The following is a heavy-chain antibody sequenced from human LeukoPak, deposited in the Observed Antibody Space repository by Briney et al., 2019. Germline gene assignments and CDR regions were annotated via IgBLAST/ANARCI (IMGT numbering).Heavy chain of an antibody. D-gene: IGHD3-16*01. V-gene: IGHV3-7*01. CDR1: GFTFSSYW. J-gene: IGHJ5*02. CDR3: ARDGGGGSFSNWFDP. CDR2: IKQDGSEK. Sequence: GGSLRLSCTASGFTFSSYWMSWVRQAPGKGLEWVANIKQDGSEKDYVDSVKGRFTISRDNAKNSLYLQMNSLRAEDTALYYCARDGGGGSFSNWFDPWGQGTLVTVSS.